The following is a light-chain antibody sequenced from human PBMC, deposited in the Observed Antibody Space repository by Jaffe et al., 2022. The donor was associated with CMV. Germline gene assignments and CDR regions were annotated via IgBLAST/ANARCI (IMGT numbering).Light chain of an antibody. V-gene: IGKV1-16*01. CDR3: QQSNSYPRT. CDR2: EAS. J-gene: IGKJ1*01. CDR1: QGISKY. Sequence: DIQMTQSPSSLSASVGDRVTITCRASQGISKYLAWFQQKAGKAPKSLIYEASKLQSGVPSRFTGSGSGTDFTLTISSLQPEDFATYYCQQSNSYPRTFGQGTKVEIK.